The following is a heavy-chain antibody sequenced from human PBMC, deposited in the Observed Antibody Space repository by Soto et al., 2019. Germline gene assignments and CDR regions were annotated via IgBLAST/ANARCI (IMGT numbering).Heavy chain of an antibody. V-gene: IGHV4-38-2*01. CDR2: NYHAGSV. D-gene: IGHD6-13*01. J-gene: IGHJ6*02. Sequence: PSETLSLTCAVSGYSIGSGYYWAWIRQSPGKGLEWIGSNYHAGSVYYNPSLNGRVAMSMDTSKNHSSPKLTSVTAAETAVYYCAIAFDYYGMDVWGQGTTVTVSS. CDR1: GYSIGSGYY. CDR3: AIAFDYYGMDV.